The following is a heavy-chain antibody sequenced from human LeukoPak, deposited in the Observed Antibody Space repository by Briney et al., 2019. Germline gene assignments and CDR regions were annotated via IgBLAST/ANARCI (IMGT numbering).Heavy chain of an antibody. Sequence: ASVKVSCKASGYTLTSYDINWVRQATGQGLEWMGWMNPNSGRTGYAQNFQGRITITRNTSISTAYMELSSLRSEDTAVYYRNTDLNVYCSSTTCDFDYWGQGTLVTVSS. V-gene: IGHV1-8*01. CDR2: MNPNSGRT. CDR3: NTDLNVYCSSTTCDFDY. J-gene: IGHJ4*02. CDR1: GYTLTSYD. D-gene: IGHD2-2*01.